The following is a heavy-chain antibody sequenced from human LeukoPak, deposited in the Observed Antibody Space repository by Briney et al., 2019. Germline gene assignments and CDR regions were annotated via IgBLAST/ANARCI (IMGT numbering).Heavy chain of an antibody. CDR3: AREIIGRKYSGSYHNYFDY. V-gene: IGHV4-59*01. D-gene: IGHD1-26*01. CDR2: IYYSGST. CDR1: GGSISSYY. Sequence: PSETLSLTCTVSGGSISSYYWSWIRQPPGKGLEWIGYIYYSGSTNYNPSLKSRVTISVDTSKNQFSLKLSSVTAADTAVYYYAREIIGRKYSGSYHNYFDYWGQGTLVTVSS. J-gene: IGHJ4*02.